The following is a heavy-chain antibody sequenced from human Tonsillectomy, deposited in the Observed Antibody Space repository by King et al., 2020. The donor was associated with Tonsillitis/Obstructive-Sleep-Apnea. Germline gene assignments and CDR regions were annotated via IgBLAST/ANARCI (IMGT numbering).Heavy chain of an antibody. CDR3: ARDGDYDSSGYLYGWFFDL. V-gene: IGHV3-7*03. J-gene: IGHJ2*01. CDR2: IKEDGSEK. D-gene: IGHD3-22*01. CDR1: GFTFSSYW. Sequence: VQLVESGGGLVQPGGSLRLSCAASGFTFSSYWMSWVRQAPGKGLEWVANIKEDGSEKYYVASVKGRFTISRDNAKNSLYLQMNSLRGEDAAVYYCARDGDYDSSGYLYGWFFDLWGRGTLVTVSS.